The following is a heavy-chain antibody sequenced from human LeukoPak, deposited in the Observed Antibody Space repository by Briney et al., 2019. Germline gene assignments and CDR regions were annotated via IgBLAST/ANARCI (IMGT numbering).Heavy chain of an antibody. J-gene: IGHJ4*02. CDR3: ARVRYDILTGQYLSTYYFDY. CDR2: INSDGSST. V-gene: IGHV3-74*01. CDR1: GFTFSTYW. D-gene: IGHD3-9*01. Sequence: GGSLRLSCAASGFTFSTYWMHWVRQAPGKGLVWVSRINSDGSSTSYADSVKGRFTISRDNAKNTLSLQMNSLRAEDTAVYYCARVRYDILTGQYLSTYYFDYWGQGTLVTVSS.